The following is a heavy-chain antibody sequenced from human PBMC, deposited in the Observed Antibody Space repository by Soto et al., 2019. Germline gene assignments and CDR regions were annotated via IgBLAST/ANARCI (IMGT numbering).Heavy chain of an antibody. J-gene: IGHJ6*03. V-gene: IGHV4-34*01. Sequence: QVQLQQWGAGLLKPSETLSLTCAVYGGSFSGYYWSWIRQPPGKGLEWIGEINHSGSTNYNPSLKSRVTISVDTSKNQCSLKLSSVTAADTAVYYCTRTPTYCSGGSCYKVLPSKYFMDVWGKGTTVTVSS. CDR2: INHSGST. CDR1: GGSFSGYY. D-gene: IGHD2-15*01. CDR3: TRTPTYCSGGSCYKVLPSKYFMDV.